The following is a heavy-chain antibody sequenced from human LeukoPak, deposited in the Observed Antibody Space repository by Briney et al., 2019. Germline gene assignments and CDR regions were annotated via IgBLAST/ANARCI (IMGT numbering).Heavy chain of an antibody. CDR2: ISGSGGST. J-gene: IGHJ5*02. CDR1: GFTFSSYA. Sequence: PGGSLRLSCAASGFTFSSYAMSWVRQAPGKGLEWVSAISGSGGSTNYADSVKGRFTISRDNSKNTLYLQMNSLRAEDTAVYYCASYGSGSSNWFDPWGQGTLVTVSS. V-gene: IGHV3-23*01. D-gene: IGHD3-10*01. CDR3: ASYGSGSSNWFDP.